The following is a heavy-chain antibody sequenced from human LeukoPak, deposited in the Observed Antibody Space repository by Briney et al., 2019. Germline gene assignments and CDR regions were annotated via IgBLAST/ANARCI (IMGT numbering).Heavy chain of an antibody. CDR2: INHSGST. D-gene: IGHD3-10*01. Sequence: PSETLSLTCAVYGGSFSGYYWSWIRQPPGKGLEWIGEINHSGSTNYNPSFKSRVTISVDTSKNQFSLKLSSVTAADTAVYYCARHNVLLWFGELLSTRKTYYYYMDVWGKGTTVTVSS. J-gene: IGHJ6*03. CDR1: GGSFSGYY. CDR3: ARHNVLLWFGELLSTRKTYYYYMDV. V-gene: IGHV4-34*01.